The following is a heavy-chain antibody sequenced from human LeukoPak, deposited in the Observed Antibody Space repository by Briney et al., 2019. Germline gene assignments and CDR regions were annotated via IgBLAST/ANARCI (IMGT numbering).Heavy chain of an antibody. J-gene: IGHJ5*02. CDR2: IKQDGSEK. CDR3: ARFSTSCYRWCWFDP. V-gene: IGHV3-7*01. Sequence: AGGSLRLSCAASGFTFSSYWMSWVRQAPGKGLEWVANIKQDGSEKYYVDSVKGRFTISRDNAKNSLYLQMNSLRAEDTAVYYCARFSTSCYRWCWFDPWGQGTLVTVSS. D-gene: IGHD2-2*01. CDR1: GFTFSSYW.